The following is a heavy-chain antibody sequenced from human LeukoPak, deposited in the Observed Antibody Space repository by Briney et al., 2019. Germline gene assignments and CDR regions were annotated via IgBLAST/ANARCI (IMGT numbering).Heavy chain of an antibody. V-gene: IGHV3-7*01. CDR1: GFTFSSYW. CDR3: ARGGHAGAFDI. J-gene: IGHJ3*02. Sequence: PGGSLRLSCAASGFTFSSYWMSWVRQAPGKGMEWVANIKQDGSEKYYVDSVKGRFTISRDNAKNSLYLQMNSLRAEDTAVYYCARGGHAGAFDIWGQGTMVTVSS. D-gene: IGHD6-13*01. CDR2: IKQDGSEK.